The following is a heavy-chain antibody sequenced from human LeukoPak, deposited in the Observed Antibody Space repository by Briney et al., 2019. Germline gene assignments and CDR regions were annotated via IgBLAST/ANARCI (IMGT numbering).Heavy chain of an antibody. V-gene: IGHV3-23*01. CDR2: ISGSGGST. D-gene: IGHD6-19*01. J-gene: IGHJ1*01. Sequence: GGTLRLSGAASAFTFRSYDMSWVRQAPGKGLEWVSAISGSGGSTYYADSVKGRFTISRDNSKNTLYLQMNSLRAEDTAVYHWAKDGLSTCSSGWYGRRAEYFKQWGQGSLVTVSS. CDR3: AKDGLSTCSSGWYGRRAEYFKQ. CDR1: AFTFRSYD.